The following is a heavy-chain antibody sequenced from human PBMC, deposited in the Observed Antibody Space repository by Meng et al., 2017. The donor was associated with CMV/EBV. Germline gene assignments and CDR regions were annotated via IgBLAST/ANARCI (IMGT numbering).Heavy chain of an antibody. CDR2: IGTAGDT. J-gene: IGHJ3*01. CDR1: GFTFSNYD. V-gene: IGHV3-13*01. Sequence: GESLKTPCAASGFTFSNYDMHWVRQATGKGLEWVSSIGTAGDTYYPGSVKGRFSISRENAKNSLYLQINGLRAGDTAVYYCARGASSTDAFDFWGPGTVVTVSS. CDR3: ARGASSTDAFDF. D-gene: IGHD6-6*01.